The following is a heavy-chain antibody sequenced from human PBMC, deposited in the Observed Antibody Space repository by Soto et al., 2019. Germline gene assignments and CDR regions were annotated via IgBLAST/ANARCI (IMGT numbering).Heavy chain of an antibody. V-gene: IGHV3-30*18. CDR2: MSYDGSSK. J-gene: IGHJ4*02. Sequence: QVQLVESGGGVVQPGSSLRLSCAASGFNFSSFGMHWVRQAPGKGLEWVALMSYDGSSKYYQDSLKGRSTISRDKSKNTLYLQMSSLRVEDTAVYYCAKDRGWSSADLEYWGQGTLVTVSS. CDR1: GFNFSSFG. CDR3: AKDRGWSSADLEY. D-gene: IGHD6-19*01.